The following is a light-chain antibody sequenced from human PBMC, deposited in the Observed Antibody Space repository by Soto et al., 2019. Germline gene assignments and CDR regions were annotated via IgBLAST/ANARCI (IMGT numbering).Light chain of an antibody. CDR2: DAS. V-gene: IGKV3-11*01. CDR3: QQRSNWPIT. Sequence: ELVLTQAPATMSLSSGARATLCCRASQSVSSYLAWYKPKPGQAPRLLIYDASNRATGIPARFSGSGSGTDGTLTISSLEPEEGAVDYGQQRSNWPITVGQRTRLEIK. CDR1: QSVSSY. J-gene: IGKJ5*01.